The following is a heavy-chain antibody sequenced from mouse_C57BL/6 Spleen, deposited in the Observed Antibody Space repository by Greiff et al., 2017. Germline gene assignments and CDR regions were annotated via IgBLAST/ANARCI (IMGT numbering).Heavy chain of an antibody. CDR1: GYTFTEYT. J-gene: IGHJ2*01. V-gene: IGHV1-62-2*01. D-gene: IGHD2-4*01. CDR2: FYPGSGSI. CDR3: ARHEGGGIYYDYDRVGFDY. Sequence: VQLQQSGAELVKPGASVKLSCKASGYTFTEYTIHWVKQRSGQGLEWIGWFYPGSGSIKYNEKFKDKATLTADKSSSTVYMELSRLTSEDSAVYFCARHEGGGIYYDYDRVGFDYWGQGTTLTVSS.